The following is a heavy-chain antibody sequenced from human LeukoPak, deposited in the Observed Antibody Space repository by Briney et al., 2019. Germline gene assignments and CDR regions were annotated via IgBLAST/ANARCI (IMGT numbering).Heavy chain of an antibody. CDR2: IYYSGST. Sequence: TLSHMRTLSCGFNCSGGYYWSWVRHHPWKGLEWIGYIYYSGSTYYKPSNNSLAIISVASTKNQFSLKLSSVTAAATAVYYCARGSTMGRGGRPCFDYWGQGTLVTVSS. J-gene: IGHJ4*02. CDR3: ARGSTMGRGGRPCFDY. D-gene: IGHD3-10*01. CDR1: CGFNCSGGYY. V-gene: IGHV4-31*01.